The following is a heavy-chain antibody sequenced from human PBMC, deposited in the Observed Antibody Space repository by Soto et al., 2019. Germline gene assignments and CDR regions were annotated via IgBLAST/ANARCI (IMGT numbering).Heavy chain of an antibody. CDR3: AKSLDIHYKNWFDP. D-gene: IGHD4-4*01. CDR1: GFTFSSAA. Sequence: QILESGGSLVQPGGSLRLSCVAAGFTFSSAAMNWVRQAPGKGLEWVSIISDTGTRTHYADSVKGRFTISRDNSKNTLYLDMNSPRAEETAVYYCAKSLDIHYKNWFDPWGQGTLVTVSS. CDR2: ISDTGTRT. V-gene: IGHV3-23*01. J-gene: IGHJ5*02.